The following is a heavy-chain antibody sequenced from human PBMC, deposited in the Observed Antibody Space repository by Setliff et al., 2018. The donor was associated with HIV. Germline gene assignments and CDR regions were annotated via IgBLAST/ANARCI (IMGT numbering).Heavy chain of an antibody. Sequence: SETLSLTCTVSGASIGRRSDCWGWIRQPPGKGLEWIGSFYYSWNTYYNPSLKSRVTISVDTSKNQFSLKVNSVTAADTAVYYCARGARLLAGYSDRWDYYYMAVWGKGTTVTVSS. V-gene: IGHV4-39*07. J-gene: IGHJ6*03. CDR1: GASIGRRSDC. CDR2: FYYSWNT. D-gene: IGHD6-13*01. CDR3: ARGARLLAGYSDRWDYYYMAV.